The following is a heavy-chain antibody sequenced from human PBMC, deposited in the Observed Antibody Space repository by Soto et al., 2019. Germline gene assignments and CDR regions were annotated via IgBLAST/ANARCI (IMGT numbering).Heavy chain of an antibody. J-gene: IGHJ6*02. V-gene: IGHV2-26*01. CDR2: IFSNDEK. CDR3: ARIQRDSLERPYYYYGMDV. Sequence: QVTLKESGPVLVKPTETLTLTCTVSGFSLSNARMGVSWIRQPPGKALEWLAHIFSNDEKSYSTSLKSRLTISKDTSKSQVVLTMTNMDPVDTATYYCARIQRDSLERPYYYYGMDVWGQGTTVTVSS. D-gene: IGHD1-1*01. CDR1: GFSLSNARMG.